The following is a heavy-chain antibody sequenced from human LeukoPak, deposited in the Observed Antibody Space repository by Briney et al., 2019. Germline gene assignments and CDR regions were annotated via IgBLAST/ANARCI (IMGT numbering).Heavy chain of an antibody. J-gene: IGHJ4*02. Sequence: GGSLRLSCAASGFSFSSYAVTWVRQAPGKGLEWVSGITGSGDTTFYADSVKGRFTISRDNSKNTLYLQMNSLGVDDTAVYYCAKGNWRYFDYWGQGTLVTVSS. CDR1: GFSFSSYA. CDR3: AKGNWRYFDY. V-gene: IGHV3-23*01. D-gene: IGHD1-1*01. CDR2: ITGSGDTT.